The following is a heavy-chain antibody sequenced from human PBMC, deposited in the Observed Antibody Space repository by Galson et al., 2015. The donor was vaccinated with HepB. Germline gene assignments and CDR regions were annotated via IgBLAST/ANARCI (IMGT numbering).Heavy chain of an antibody. CDR3: ALQRGRFHNYYGRDV. CDR2: FSGSGGCT. D-gene: IGHD1-1*01. CDR1: GLTFSNYA. J-gene: IGHJ6*02. Sequence: SLRLSCAASGLTFSNYAMSWVRQAPGKGPEWVSAFSGSGGCTYYADSVKGRFTISRDNTKNTLHLQMNSLRADDTAVYYCALQRGRFHNYYGRDVWGQGTTVTAPS. V-gene: IGHV3-23*01.